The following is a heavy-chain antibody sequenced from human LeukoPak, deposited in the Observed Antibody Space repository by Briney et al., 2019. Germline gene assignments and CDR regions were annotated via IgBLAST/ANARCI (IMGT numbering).Heavy chain of an antibody. V-gene: IGHV3-23*01. CDR3: AKDHSGFVNWFDP. CDR1: GFTFSSYA. J-gene: IGHJ5*02. CDR2: ISGGGGT. D-gene: IGHD3-10*01. Sequence: GGSLRLSCAASGFTFSSYAMTWVRQAPGKGLEWVSSISGGGGTYYADSVKGRFTISRDNSENTLYLQMNSLRAEDTAVYYCAKDHSGFVNWFDPWGQGTLVTVSS.